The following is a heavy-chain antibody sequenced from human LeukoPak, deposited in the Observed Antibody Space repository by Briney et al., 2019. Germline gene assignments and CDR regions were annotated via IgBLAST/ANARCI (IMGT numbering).Heavy chain of an antibody. J-gene: IGHJ4*02. CDR2: INPNSGGT. D-gene: IGHD3-10*01. Sequence: ASAKVSCKASGYTFTGYYMHWVRQAPGQGLEWMGWINPNSGGTNYAQKFQGRVTMTRDTSISTAYMELSRLRSDDTAVYYCARAQGYYGSGNDYWGQGTLVTVSS. V-gene: IGHV1-2*02. CDR3: ARAQGYYGSGNDY. CDR1: GYTFTGYY.